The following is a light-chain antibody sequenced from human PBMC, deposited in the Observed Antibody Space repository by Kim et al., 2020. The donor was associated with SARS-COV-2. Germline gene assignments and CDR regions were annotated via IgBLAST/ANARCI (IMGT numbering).Light chain of an antibody. Sequence: SSELTQDPAVSVALGQTVRITCQGDSLRSYYASWYQQKPGQAPVLVIYGKNNRPSGIPDRFSGSSSGNTASLTITGAQAEDEADYYCNSRDSSGNHFVVFGEGTKLTFL. V-gene: IGLV3-19*01. J-gene: IGLJ2*01. CDR1: SLRSYY. CDR2: GKN. CDR3: NSRDSSGNHFVV.